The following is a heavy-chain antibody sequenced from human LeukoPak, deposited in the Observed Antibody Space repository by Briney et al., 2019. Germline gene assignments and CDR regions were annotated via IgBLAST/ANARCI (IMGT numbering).Heavy chain of an antibody. D-gene: IGHD3-22*01. V-gene: IGHV1-2*02. Sequence: ASVKVSCKAPGYTFTGYYMHWVRQAPGQGLEWMGWINPNSGGTNYAQKFQGRVTMTRDTSISTAYMELSRLRSDDTAVYYCARAQYYYDSSGYIDYWGQGTLVTVSS. J-gene: IGHJ4*02. CDR3: ARAQYYYDSSGYIDY. CDR1: GYTFTGYY. CDR2: INPNSGGT.